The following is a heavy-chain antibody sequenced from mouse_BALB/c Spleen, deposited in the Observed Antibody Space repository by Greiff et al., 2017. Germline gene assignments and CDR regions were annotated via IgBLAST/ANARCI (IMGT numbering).Heavy chain of an antibody. J-gene: IGHJ4*01. CDR2: ISSGSSTI. CDR1: GFTFSSFG. Sequence: EVQGVESGGGLVQPGGSRKLSCAASGFTFSSFGMHWVRQAPEKGLEGVAYISSGSSTIYYADTVKGRFTISRDNPKNTLFLQMTSLRSEDTAMYYCARSGNAMDYWGQGTSVTVSS. D-gene: IGHD2-14*01. CDR3: ARSGNAMDY. V-gene: IGHV5-17*02.